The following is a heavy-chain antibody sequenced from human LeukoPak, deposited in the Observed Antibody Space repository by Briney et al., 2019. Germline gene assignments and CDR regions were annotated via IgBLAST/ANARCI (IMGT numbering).Heavy chain of an antibody. V-gene: IGHV3-7*01. J-gene: IGHJ4*02. CDR2: IKQDGSEK. CDR1: GFTFSSYW. CDR3: AGDYGQYLIDY. D-gene: IGHD2-2*01. Sequence: GGSLRLSCAASGFTFSSYWMSWVRQAPGKGLEWVAHIKQDGSEKYYVDSVNGRFTISRDNDNNSLHVQVKSLRAGDTAVYYCAGDYGQYLIDYWGQGTLVTVSS.